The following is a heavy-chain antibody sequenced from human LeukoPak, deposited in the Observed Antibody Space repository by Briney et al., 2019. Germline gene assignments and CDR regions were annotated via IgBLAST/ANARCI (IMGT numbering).Heavy chain of an antibody. D-gene: IGHD3-22*01. V-gene: IGHV3-7*01. CDR3: ARGVYYYDSSGYYPFDY. CDR2: IKQDGSEK. CDR1: RFTFSSYW. J-gene: IGHJ4*02. Sequence: GGSLRLSCAASRFTFSSYWMSWVRQAPGKGLEWVANIKQDGSEKYYVDSVKGRFTISRDNAKNSLYLQMNSLRAEDTAVYYCARGVYYYDSSGYYPFDYWGQGTLVTVSS.